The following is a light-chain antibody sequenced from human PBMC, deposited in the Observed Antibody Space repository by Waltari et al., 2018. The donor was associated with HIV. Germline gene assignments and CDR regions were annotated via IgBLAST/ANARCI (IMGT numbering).Light chain of an antibody. V-gene: IGKV3-20*01. CDR2: GAS. CDR3: QHFGSSRT. CDR1: QSVSASY. J-gene: IGKJ1*01. Sequence: EIVLTQSPGTLSLSPGDRATLSCRASQSVSASYLAWYQQKPGQAPRLLIYGASSRATGIPDRFSGSGSGTDFTLTISRLEPEDFAVFYCQHFGSSRTFGQGTKVEIK.